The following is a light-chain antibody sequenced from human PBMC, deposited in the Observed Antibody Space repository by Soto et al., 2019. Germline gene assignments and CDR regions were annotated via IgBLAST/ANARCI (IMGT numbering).Light chain of an antibody. CDR2: DVS. V-gene: IGLV2-11*01. J-gene: IGLJ1*01. CDR3: CSYAGSYTYV. CDR1: SSDVGGYDY. Sequence: QSVLTQPRSVSGSPGQSVTISCTGTSSDVGGYDYVSWYQQHPGKAPQLMIYDVSERPSGVPDRFSGSKSGNTASLTISGLQAEDDADYYCCSYAGSYTYVFGTGTKVTVL.